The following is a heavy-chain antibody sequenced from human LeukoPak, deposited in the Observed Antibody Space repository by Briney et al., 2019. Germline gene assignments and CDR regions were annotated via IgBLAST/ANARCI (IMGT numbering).Heavy chain of an antibody. CDR1: GGSISSGGYS. V-gene: IGHV4-30-2*01. CDR3: ARTSVAARRANAFDI. D-gene: IGHD6-6*01. J-gene: IGHJ3*02. CDR2: IYHSGST. Sequence: SQTLSLTCAVSGGSISSGGYSWSWIRQPPGKGLEWIGYIYHSGSTYYNPSLKSRVTISVDRSKNQFSLKLSSVTAADTAVYYCARTSVAARRANAFDIWGQGTMVTVSS.